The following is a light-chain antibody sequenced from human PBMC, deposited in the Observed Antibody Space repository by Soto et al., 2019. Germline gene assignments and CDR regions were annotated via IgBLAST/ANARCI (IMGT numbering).Light chain of an antibody. V-gene: IGLV2-8*01. J-gene: IGLJ2*01. CDR3: ASNVGNHNVV. CDR2: DVN. CDR1: SSDVGGYTF. Sequence: QSALTQSPSASGSPGQSVTISCTGTSSDVGGYTFVSWYQQHPGKAPTLMIYDVNKRPSGVPDRFSGSKSGNAASRTVSGLQTEYEADYNCASNVGNHNVVCGVGTKLTFL.